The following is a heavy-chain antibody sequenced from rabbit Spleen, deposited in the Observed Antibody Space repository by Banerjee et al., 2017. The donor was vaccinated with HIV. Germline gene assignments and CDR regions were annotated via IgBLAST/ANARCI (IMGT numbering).Heavy chain of an antibody. J-gene: IGHJ2*01. CDR2: IDPVFRNT. CDR3: ARDRGSGWGDAIDP. CDR1: GFDFSSYY. V-gene: IGHV1S7*01. Sequence: QLKESGGGLVQPGGSLKLSCKASGFDFSSYYMSWVRQAPGKGLEWIGYIDPVFRNTFYASWVNGRFTISSHNAQNTVDLQMNSLTAADTATYFCARDRGSGWGDAIDPWGPGTLVTVS. D-gene: IGHD4-1*01.